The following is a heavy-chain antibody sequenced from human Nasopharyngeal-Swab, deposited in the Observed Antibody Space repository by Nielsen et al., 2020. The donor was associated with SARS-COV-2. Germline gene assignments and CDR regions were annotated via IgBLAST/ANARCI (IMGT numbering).Heavy chain of an antibody. Sequence: SQTLSPTGTVSGGSISSYYWSWIRQPPGKGLEWIGYIYYSGSTTHNPSLKSRATISVDTSKNQFSLKLSSVTAADTAVYYCAREWEPTAFDIWGQGTMVTVSS. V-gene: IGHV4-59*01. J-gene: IGHJ3*02. D-gene: IGHD1-26*01. CDR2: IYYSGST. CDR3: AREWEPTAFDI. CDR1: GGSISSYY.